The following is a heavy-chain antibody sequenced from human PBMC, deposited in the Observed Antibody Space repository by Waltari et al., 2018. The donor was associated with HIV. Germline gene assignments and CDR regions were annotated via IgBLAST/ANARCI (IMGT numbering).Heavy chain of an antibody. Sequence: EVQLVESGGGPVKPGESLRLSCVTSGFLFNSSRMTWVRQAPGKGPEWVSSISSSGNFKHYADSVKGRFTISRDNAENSLYLQMNGLRAEDTAIYYCARDSRGSTWSLNWFDPWGQGTLVTVSS. CDR3: ARDSRGSTWSLNWFDP. V-gene: IGHV3-21*02. CDR1: GFLFNSSR. D-gene: IGHD6-6*01. CDR2: ISSSGNFK. J-gene: IGHJ5*02.